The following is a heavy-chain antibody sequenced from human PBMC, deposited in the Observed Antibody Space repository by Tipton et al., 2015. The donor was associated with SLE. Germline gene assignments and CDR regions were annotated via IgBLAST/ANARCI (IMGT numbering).Heavy chain of an antibody. V-gene: IGHV4-61*09. J-gene: IGHJ4*02. D-gene: IGHD4-17*01. CDR2: VYKSGST. CDR3: ARDYGDPEHYFDY. CDR1: GGSIPPGRLY. Sequence: TLSLTCTVSGGSIPPGRLYWGWRRQPAGKGLEWSGHVYKSGSTNYNPSLKSRVTISVDTSKNVFSLKLSSVAAADTAIYYCARDYGDPEHYFDYWGRGTLVTVSS.